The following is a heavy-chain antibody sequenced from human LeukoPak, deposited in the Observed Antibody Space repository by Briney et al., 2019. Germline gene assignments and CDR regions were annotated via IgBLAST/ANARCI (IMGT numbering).Heavy chain of an antibody. Sequence: SETLSLTCTVSGGSISSCYWSWIRQPPGKGLEWIGYIYYSGSTNYNPSLKSRVTISVDTSKNQSSLKLSSVTAADTAVYYCASSKVRGVIRALDYWGQGTLVTVSS. CDR3: ASSKVRGVIRALDY. V-gene: IGHV4-59*01. D-gene: IGHD3-10*01. CDR2: IYYSGST. J-gene: IGHJ4*02. CDR1: GGSISSCY.